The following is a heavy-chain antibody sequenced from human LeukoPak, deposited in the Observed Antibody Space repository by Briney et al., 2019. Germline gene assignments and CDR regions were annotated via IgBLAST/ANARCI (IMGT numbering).Heavy chain of an antibody. J-gene: IGHJ5*02. CDR1: GASISDYY. CDR2: IYHTGST. Sequence: SETLSLTCTVSGASISDYYWSWIRQPPGKGLEWIGSIYHTGSTNYNPSLKSRVTMSIDTSKKQFSLKLNSETAADTAVYYCARHLRYSAYNYYLDPWGQGALVTVSS. D-gene: IGHD5-12*01. V-gene: IGHV4-59*08. CDR3: ARHLRYSAYNYYLDP.